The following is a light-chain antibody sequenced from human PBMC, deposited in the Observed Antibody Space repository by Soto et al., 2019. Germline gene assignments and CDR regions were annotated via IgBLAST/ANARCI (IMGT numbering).Light chain of an antibody. V-gene: IGKV1-33*01. CDR2: DAS. CDR3: QQYDNLPLT. CDR1: QDINKY. Sequence: DIQMTQSPSSLSASVGDRVTITCQASQDINKYLNWYQQKPGKAPKLLIYDASNLETGVPSRFSGSGSGTDFTFTINSLQPEDIATYYCQQYDNLPLTFGGGTKVDIK. J-gene: IGKJ4*01.